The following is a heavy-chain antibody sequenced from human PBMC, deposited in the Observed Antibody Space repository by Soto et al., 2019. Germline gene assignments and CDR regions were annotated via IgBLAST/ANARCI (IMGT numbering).Heavy chain of an antibody. J-gene: IGHJ5*02. CDR3: ARLLLRPWAFDP. Sequence: QVQLQESGPGLLRPSRTLSLTCAVSGDSISTNSYYWSWIRQHPGKGLEWIAYIFYSGSTYYNPSLKSRVTILVDTSKNQFSLKLSSVTAADTAVYYCARLLLRPWAFDPWGQGTLVAVSS. CDR2: IFYSGST. V-gene: IGHV4-31*11. CDR1: GDSISTNSYY. D-gene: IGHD3-22*01.